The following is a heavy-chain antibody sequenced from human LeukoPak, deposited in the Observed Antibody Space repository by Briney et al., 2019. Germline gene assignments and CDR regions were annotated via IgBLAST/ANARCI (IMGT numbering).Heavy chain of an antibody. V-gene: IGHV4-59*01. CDR3: ARTADYDFWSGLNYYYYMDV. CDR2: IYYSGST. D-gene: IGHD3-3*01. J-gene: IGHJ6*03. CDR1: GGSISSYY. Sequence: NPSETLSLTCTVSGGSISSYYWSWIRQPPGKGLEWIGYIYYSGSTNYNPSLKSRVPISVGTSKNQFSLKLSSVTAADTAVYYCARTADYDFWSGLNYYYYMDVWGKGTTVTVSS.